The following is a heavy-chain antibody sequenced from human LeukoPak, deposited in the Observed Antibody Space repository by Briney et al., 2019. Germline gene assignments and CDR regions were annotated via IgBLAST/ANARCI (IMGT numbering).Heavy chain of an antibody. D-gene: IGHD3-22*01. CDR3: AKDHGYYDSSGYSYYFDY. V-gene: IGHV3-30*02. CDR1: GFTFSNYG. CDR2: IRYDGSNK. Sequence: PGGSLRLSCAASGFTFSNYGMHWVRQAPGKGLEWVAFIRYDGSNKYYADSVKGRFTISRDNSKNTLYLQMNSLRAEDTAVYYCAKDHGYYDSSGYSYYFDYWGQGTLVTVSS. J-gene: IGHJ4*02.